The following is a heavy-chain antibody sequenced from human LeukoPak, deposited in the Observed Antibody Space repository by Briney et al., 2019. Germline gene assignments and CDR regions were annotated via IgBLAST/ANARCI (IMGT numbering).Heavy chain of an antibody. J-gene: IGHJ6*03. Sequence: PGGSLRLSCAASGVTFSSYWMSWVRQAPGNGLEWGANIKQDGSEKYYVDSVKGRFTISRDNAKNSLYLQMKRLSAEDTDVYYCARAQTSYCGGDCYLDYYYHMDVWGKGPTVTVSS. CDR3: ARAQTSYCGGDCYLDYYYHMDV. V-gene: IGHV3-7*01. CDR1: GVTFSSYW. D-gene: IGHD2-21*02. CDR2: IKQDGSEK.